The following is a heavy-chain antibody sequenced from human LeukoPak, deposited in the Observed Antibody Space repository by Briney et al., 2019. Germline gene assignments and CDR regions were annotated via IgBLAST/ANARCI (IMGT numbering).Heavy chain of an antibody. D-gene: IGHD4-17*01. CDR3: AKDTVTRPNHAFDI. V-gene: IGHV3-30*02. CDR1: GFTFSSYG. J-gene: IGHJ3*02. Sequence: GGSLRLSCAASGFTFSSYGMHWVRQAPGKGLEWVAFIRYDGSNKYYADSVKGRFTISRDNSKNTLYLQMNSLRAEDTAVYYCAKDTVTRPNHAFDIWGQGTMVTVSS. CDR2: IRYDGSNK.